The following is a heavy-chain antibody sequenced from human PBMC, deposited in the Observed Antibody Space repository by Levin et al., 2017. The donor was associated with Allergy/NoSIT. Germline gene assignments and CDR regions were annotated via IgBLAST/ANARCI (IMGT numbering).Heavy chain of an antibody. CDR3: ARWTAD. CDR2: ISSGNTYI. V-gene: IGHV3-21*01. Sequence: GESLKISCAASGFTFSNYTLHWVRQAPGKGLELVSSISSGNTYISYADSVRGRFTISRDDAKNSLYLQMTSLRAEDTGVYYCARWTADWGQGTLVTVSS. D-gene: IGHD6-25*01. J-gene: IGHJ4*02. CDR1: GFTFSNYT.